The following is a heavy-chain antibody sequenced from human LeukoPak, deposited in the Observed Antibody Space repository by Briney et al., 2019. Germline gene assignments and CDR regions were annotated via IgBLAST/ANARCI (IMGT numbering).Heavy chain of an antibody. V-gene: IGHV1-69*05. CDR1: GGTFSSYA. J-gene: IGHJ4*02. D-gene: IGHD3-22*01. CDR3: VRDRGYDSSGYDDY. CDR2: IIPIFGTA. Sequence: SVKVSXKASGGTFSSYAISWVRQAPGQGLEWMGRIIPIFGTANYAQKFQGRVTITTDESTSTAYMELSSLRSEDTAVYYCVRDRGYDSSGYDDYWGQETLVTVSS.